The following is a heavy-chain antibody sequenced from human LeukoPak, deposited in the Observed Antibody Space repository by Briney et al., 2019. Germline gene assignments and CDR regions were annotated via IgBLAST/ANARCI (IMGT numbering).Heavy chain of an antibody. J-gene: IGHJ4*02. CDR2: IYSGGST. CDR1: GFTFSSYA. V-gene: IGHV3-66*01. Sequence: GGSLRLSCAASGFTFSSYAMSWVRQAPGKGLEWVSVIYSGGSTYYADSVKGRFTISRDNAKNTLYLQMNSLRAEDTAVYYCARGGFYSSDEWVYWGQGTLVTVSS. CDR3: ARGGFYSSDEWVY. D-gene: IGHD6-19*01.